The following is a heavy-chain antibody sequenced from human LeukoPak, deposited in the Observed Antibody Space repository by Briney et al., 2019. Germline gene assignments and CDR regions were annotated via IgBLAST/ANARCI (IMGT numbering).Heavy chain of an antibody. D-gene: IGHD5-12*01. CDR1: GYTFTGYY. Sequence: ASVTVSCKASGYTFTGYYMHWVRQAPGQGLEWMGWINPDNCGTNYARKFQGRVTMTRDLSISTAYMELSRLRSDDTAVYYCARDPSNSGYDYLYYFDYWGQGTLVTVSS. CDR3: ARDPSNSGYDYLYYFDY. V-gene: IGHV1-2*02. CDR2: INPDNCGT. J-gene: IGHJ4*02.